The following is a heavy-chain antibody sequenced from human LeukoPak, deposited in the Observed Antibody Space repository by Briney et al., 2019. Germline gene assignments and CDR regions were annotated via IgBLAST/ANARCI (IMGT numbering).Heavy chain of an antibody. V-gene: IGHV4-39*01. J-gene: IGHJ4*02. CDR3: ARLGGNYWRYYFDY. Sequence: SETLSLTCTVSGGSISSSSYYWGWIRQPPGKGLEWIGSIYNSGSTYYNPSLKSQITMSVDTSKNQFSLKVSSVTATDTAVYYCARLGGNYWRYYFDYWGQGSLVTVSS. CDR1: GGSISSSSYY. CDR2: IYNSGST. D-gene: IGHD1-26*01.